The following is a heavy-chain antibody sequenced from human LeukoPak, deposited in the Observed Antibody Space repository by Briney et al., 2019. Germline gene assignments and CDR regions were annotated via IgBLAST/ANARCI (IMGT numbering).Heavy chain of an antibody. D-gene: IGHD1-26*01. CDR1: GFTFSSYW. Sequence: GGSLRLSCAASGFTFSSYWMSWVRQAPGKGPEWVANIKQDGSEKYYVDSVKGRFTISRDNAKNSLYLQMNSLRAEDTAVYYCARDRWELSKIGGFDYWGQGTLVTVSS. V-gene: IGHV3-7*01. CDR2: IKQDGSEK. CDR3: ARDRWELSKIGGFDY. J-gene: IGHJ4*02.